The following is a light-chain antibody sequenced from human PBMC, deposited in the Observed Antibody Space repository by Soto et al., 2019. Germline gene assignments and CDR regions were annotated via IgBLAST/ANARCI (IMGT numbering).Light chain of an antibody. Sequence: QSALTQPASVSGSPGQSITISCTGTSSDVGGYNYVSWYQQHPGKAPKLMIYEVSNRPSGVSNRFSGSKSGNTASLTISGLQAEDEADYYCSSYTSSRLWVFGGGTQLTVL. V-gene: IGLV2-14*01. CDR3: SSYTSSRLWV. CDR2: EVS. CDR1: SSDVGGYNY. J-gene: IGLJ3*02.